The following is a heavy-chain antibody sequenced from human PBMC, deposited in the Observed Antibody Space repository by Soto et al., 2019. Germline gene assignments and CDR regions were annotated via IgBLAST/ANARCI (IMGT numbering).Heavy chain of an antibody. J-gene: IGHJ4*02. CDR3: SRDFTGPVAY. CDR1: GFTFSSYW. V-gene: IGHV3-74*01. D-gene: IGHD1-1*01. CDR2: INTDGTTT. Sequence: GGSLRLSCAASGFTFSSYWMHWVRQSPGKGLVWVSRINTDGTTTTYADSVEGRFTISRDNAKNTLYLQMNSLRAEDSAVYYCSRDFTGPVAYWGRGTLVTVSS.